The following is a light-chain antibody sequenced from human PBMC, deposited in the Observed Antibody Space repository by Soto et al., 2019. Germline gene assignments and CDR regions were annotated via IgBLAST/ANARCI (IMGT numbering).Light chain of an antibody. CDR2: TDN. Sequence: QSVLTQPPSASWTPGQRVTVSCSGSSSNIGSNTVNWYQQLPGTAPKLLIYTDNQRPSGVPDRFSGSKSGTSASLAISGLQSEDEADYYCAAWDDSLNGYVFGTGNKVTVL. J-gene: IGLJ1*01. CDR3: AAWDDSLNGYV. V-gene: IGLV1-44*01. CDR1: SSNIGSNT.